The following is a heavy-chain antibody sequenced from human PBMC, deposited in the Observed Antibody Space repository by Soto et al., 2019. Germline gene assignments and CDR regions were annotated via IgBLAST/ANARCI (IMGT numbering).Heavy chain of an antibody. D-gene: IGHD6-19*01. Sequence: GGSLRLSCAASGFTFSSYGMHWVRQAPGKGLEWVAVISYDGSNKYYADSVKGRFTISRDNSKNTLYLQMNSLRAEDTAVYYCAKDRGDSSGSIHYYGMDVWGQGTTVTVSS. J-gene: IGHJ6*02. CDR3: AKDRGDSSGSIHYYGMDV. V-gene: IGHV3-30*18. CDR2: ISYDGSNK. CDR1: GFTFSSYG.